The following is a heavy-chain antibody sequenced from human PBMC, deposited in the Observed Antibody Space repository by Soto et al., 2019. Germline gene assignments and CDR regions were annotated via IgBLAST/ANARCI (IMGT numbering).Heavy chain of an antibody. V-gene: IGHV3-30*03. J-gene: IGHJ4*02. CDR1: GFTFSSYG. CDR2: ISYDGSNK. Sequence: QVQLVESGGGVVQPGRSLRLSCAASGFTFSSYGMHWVRQAPGKGLEWVAVISYDGSNKYYADSVKGRFTIPRDNSKNTLYLQMNSLRAEDTAVYYCATIHIWGQGTLVTVSS. D-gene: IGHD2-21*01. CDR3: ATIHI.